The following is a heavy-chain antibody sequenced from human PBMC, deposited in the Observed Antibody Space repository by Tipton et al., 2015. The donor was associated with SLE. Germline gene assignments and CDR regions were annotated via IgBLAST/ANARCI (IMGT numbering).Heavy chain of an antibody. J-gene: IGHJ4*02. D-gene: IGHD5-12*01. CDR2: IFYTGST. CDR3: ARRHYSGPFDS. Sequence: WIRQSPGGGLEWIGSIFYTGSTYYNPSLKSRVSFSIDTSKHQFSLKLNSVTAADTAVYYCARRHYSGPFDSWGQGTLVTVSS. V-gene: IGHV4-39*07.